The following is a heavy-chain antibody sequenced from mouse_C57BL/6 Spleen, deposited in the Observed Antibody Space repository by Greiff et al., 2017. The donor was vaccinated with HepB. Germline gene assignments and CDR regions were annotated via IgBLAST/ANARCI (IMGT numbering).Heavy chain of an antibody. V-gene: IGHV1-59*01. CDR1: GYTFTSYW. J-gene: IGHJ2*01. Sequence: VQLQQSGAELVRPGTSVKLSCKASGYTFTSYWMHWVKQRPGQGLEWIGVIDPSDSYTNYNQKFKGKATLTVDTSSSTAYMQLSSLTSEDSAVYYCARDGDAYQGYFDYWGQGTTLTVSS. CDR2: IDPSDSYT. CDR3: ARDGDAYQGYFDY. D-gene: IGHD2-3*01.